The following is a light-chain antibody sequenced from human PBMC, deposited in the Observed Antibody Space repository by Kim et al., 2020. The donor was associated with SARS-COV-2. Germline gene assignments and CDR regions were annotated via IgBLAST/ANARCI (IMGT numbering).Light chain of an antibody. CDR3: HQYNSYSHT. V-gene: IGKV1-5*01. Sequence: ASVGDRVTMTCRASQSITRWLALYQQKPGKAPKLLIYGASSLKRGVPSRFSGSVSGTEFTLTISSLQPDDFATYCCHQYNSYSHTFGQETELEIK. J-gene: IGKJ2*01. CDR2: GAS. CDR1: QSITRW.